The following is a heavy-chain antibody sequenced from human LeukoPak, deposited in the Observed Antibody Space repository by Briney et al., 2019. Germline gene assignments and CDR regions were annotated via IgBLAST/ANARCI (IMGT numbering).Heavy chain of an antibody. D-gene: IGHD6-13*01. CDR2: MYYSGST. Sequence: PSETLSLTCTVSGGSISSYYWSWIRQPPGKGLGWIGYMYYSGSTNYNPSLKSRVTISLDTSNNQFSLKLTSATAADTAVYYCARAHSSSWYMDYWGQGTLVTVSS. V-gene: IGHV4-59*01. CDR3: ARAHSSSWYMDY. CDR1: GGSISSYY. J-gene: IGHJ4*02.